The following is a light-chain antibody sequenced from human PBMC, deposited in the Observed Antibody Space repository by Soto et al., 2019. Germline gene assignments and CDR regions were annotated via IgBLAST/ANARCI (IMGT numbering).Light chain of an antibody. V-gene: IGLV1-44*01. CDR3: SSWDDSLDGPV. CDR1: YSNIGSNF. J-gene: IGLJ3*02. Sequence: QSVLTQPPSASATPGQTVTISCSGRYSNIGSNFVSWYQRLPGTAPKLLIYSINQRPSGVPDRFSGSKSGTSASLTISGLQSEDEAHYFCSSWDDSLDGPVFGGGTKVTVL. CDR2: SIN.